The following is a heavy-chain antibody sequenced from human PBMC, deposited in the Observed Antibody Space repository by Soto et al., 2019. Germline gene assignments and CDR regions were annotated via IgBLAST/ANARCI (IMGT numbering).Heavy chain of an antibody. Sequence: TSETLALTCIISVGSISIYYWSWIRQPPGKGLEWIGYIYYSGSTNYNPSLKSRVTISVDTSKNQFSLKLSSVTAADTALYYCARGYYFDYFDYWGQGTMVTVSS. V-gene: IGHV4-59*01. CDR2: IYYSGST. D-gene: IGHD3-22*01. J-gene: IGHJ4*02. CDR1: VGSISIYY. CDR3: ARGYYFDYFDY.